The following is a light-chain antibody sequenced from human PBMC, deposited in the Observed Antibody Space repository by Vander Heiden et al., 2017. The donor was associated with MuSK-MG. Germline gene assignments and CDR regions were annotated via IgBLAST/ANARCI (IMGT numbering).Light chain of an antibody. J-gene: IGKJ2*01. CDR2: GAS. CDR3: QQCNDGLPAYT. Sequence: DIVMLQSPATLPLSPGERATLSCRASQSIGSDLAWYQQKPGQALRLLIYGASTRATGIPARFSGSGSGTEFTLTISSRQSEDFAVYYCQQCNDGLPAYTFGQGTKLEIK. CDR1: QSIGSD. V-gene: IGKV3-15*01.